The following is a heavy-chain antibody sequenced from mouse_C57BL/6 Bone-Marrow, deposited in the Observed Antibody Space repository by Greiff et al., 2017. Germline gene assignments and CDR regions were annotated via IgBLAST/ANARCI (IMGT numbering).Heavy chain of an antibody. J-gene: IGHJ3*01. D-gene: IGHD1-1*01. CDR3: AREDYGSSPFAY. CDR2: ISSGSSTI. V-gene: IGHV5-17*01. Sequence: EVQVVESGGGLVKPGGSLKLSCAASGFTFSDYGMHWVRQAPEKGLEWVAYISSGSSTIYSADTVKGRFTISRDNAKNTLFLQMTSLRSEDTAMYYCAREDYGSSPFAYWGQGTLVTVSA. CDR1: GFTFSDYG.